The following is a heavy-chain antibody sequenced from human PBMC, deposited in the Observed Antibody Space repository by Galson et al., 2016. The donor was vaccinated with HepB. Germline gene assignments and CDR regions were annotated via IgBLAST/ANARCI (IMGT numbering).Heavy chain of an antibody. Sequence: SLRLSCAASGFIFSNYHMNWVRQPPGKGLEWVACVSARSAYIYYSESMKGRFTISRDNAKNSVYLQMNSLGVEDTAMYYCASEFDLGSGSYPSWGQGTLVSVSS. D-gene: IGHD3-10*01. CDR3: ASEFDLGSGSYPS. J-gene: IGHJ4*02. V-gene: IGHV3-21*01. CDR1: GFIFSNYH. CDR2: VSARSAYI.